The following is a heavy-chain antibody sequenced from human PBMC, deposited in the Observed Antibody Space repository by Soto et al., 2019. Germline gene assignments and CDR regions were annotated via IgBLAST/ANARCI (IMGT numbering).Heavy chain of an antibody. CDR2: IYWDDDK. V-gene: IGHV2-5*02. D-gene: IGHD3-3*01. CDR3: AHRVLRTVFGLVTTTAIYFDF. J-gene: IGHJ4*02. Sequence: QITLNESGPTVVRPTETLTLTCRFSGFSLTTSGVGVGWVRQSPGKAPEWLALIYWDDDKRYSESLKSRLTINKDTPKNQVVLTVANLDPTDTATYYCAHRVLRTVFGLVTTTAIYFDFWGQGTPVAVSS. CDR1: GFSLTTSGVG.